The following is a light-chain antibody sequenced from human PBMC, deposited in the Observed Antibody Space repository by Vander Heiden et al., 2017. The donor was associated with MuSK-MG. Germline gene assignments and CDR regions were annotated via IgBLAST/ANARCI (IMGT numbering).Light chain of an antibody. Sequence: IVLTRSHLSLPVTPGEPASISCRSSQSLLHSNGYNFLDWYLQKPGQSPQLLIYLGSNRASGVPDRFSGSGSGTDFTLKISRVEAEDVGVYYCMQALQTPLTFGGGTKVEMK. CDR1: QSLLHSNGYNF. J-gene: IGKJ4*01. CDR2: LGS. CDR3: MQALQTPLT. V-gene: IGKV2-28*01.